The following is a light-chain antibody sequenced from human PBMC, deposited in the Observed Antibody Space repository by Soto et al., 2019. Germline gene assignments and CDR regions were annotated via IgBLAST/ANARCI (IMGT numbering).Light chain of an antibody. CDR1: QSISSY. J-gene: IGKJ2*01. CDR2: AAS. Sequence: DIQMTQSPSALSASVGDRVTITCRASQSISSYLNWYQQKPWKAPKLLIYAASSLQSGVPSRFSGSGSGTDFTLTISSLQPEDFANYYCQQSYSTPYTFGQGTKLEIK. CDR3: QQSYSTPYT. V-gene: IGKV1-39*01.